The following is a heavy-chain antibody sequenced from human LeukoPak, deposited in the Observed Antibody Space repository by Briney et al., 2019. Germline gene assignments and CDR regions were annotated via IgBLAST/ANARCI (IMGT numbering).Heavy chain of an antibody. D-gene: IGHD6-13*01. CDR3: ARHSSSWSGGWFDP. J-gene: IGHJ5*02. CDR1: GGSISSHY. Sequence: SETLSLTCTVSGGSISSHYWSWIRQPPGKGLEWIGYIYYSGSTNYNPSLKSRVTISVDTSKNRFSLKLSSVTAADTAVYYCARHSSSWSGGWFDPWGQGTLVTVSP. CDR2: IYYSGST. V-gene: IGHV4-59*11.